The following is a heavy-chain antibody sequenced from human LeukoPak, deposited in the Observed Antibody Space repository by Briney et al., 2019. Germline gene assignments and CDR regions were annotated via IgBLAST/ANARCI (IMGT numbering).Heavy chain of an antibody. V-gene: IGHV3-11*01. CDR3: ARDLNVGMDV. CDR2: ISGRGHKI. CDR1: GFTFSDYY. Sequence: GGSLRLSCAASGFTFSDYYMNWIRQAPGRGLEWLAYISGRGHKILYSDSLKGRLTISRDNAQNLLYLQMNSLGAEDTAIYYCARDLNVGMDVWGRGTTVTVSS. J-gene: IGHJ6*02.